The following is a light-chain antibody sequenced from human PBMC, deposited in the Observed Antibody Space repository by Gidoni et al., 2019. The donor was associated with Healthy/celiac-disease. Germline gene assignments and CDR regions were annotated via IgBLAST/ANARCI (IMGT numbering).Light chain of an antibody. Sequence: VLTQAPATLSLSPVERATLSCRASPSVSIYLAWYQQKPGQAPSLLIYDASNRSTGIPARFIGSGSWTDFTLTITSLEPEDFAVYYCQHRSNGSPFGGVTKVEIK. V-gene: IGKV3-11*01. CDR3: QHRSNGSP. CDR1: PSVSIY. CDR2: DAS. J-gene: IGKJ4*02.